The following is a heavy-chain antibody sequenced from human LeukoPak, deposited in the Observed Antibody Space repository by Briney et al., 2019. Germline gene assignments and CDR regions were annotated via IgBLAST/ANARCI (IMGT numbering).Heavy chain of an antibody. J-gene: IGHJ4*02. Sequence: SETLSLTCTVSGGSISSYYWNWIRQPPGRGLEWLGYILYSGSTKYNPSLESRVTISLHTAKNQSSLRLSSLTAADTAVYYCARGEGQAVFAFDYWGQGMLVTASS. V-gene: IGHV4-59*01. CDR1: GGSISSYY. CDR2: ILYSGST. D-gene: IGHD2-21*01. CDR3: ARGEGQAVFAFDY.